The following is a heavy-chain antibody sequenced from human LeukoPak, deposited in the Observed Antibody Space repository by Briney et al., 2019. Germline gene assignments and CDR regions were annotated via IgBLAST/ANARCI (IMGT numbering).Heavy chain of an antibody. D-gene: IGHD3-3*01. V-gene: IGHV4-59*08. J-gene: IGHJ5*02. CDR1: GASIRSYY. Sequence: SETLSLTCTVSGASIRSYYWSWIRQPPGKGLEWIAYMYYSESPNYNPSLKSRVTMSGDTSRNQFSLKLSSVTAADTAVYYCARTVRSGYDFWSGSLSFDPWGQGTLVTVSS. CDR3: ARTVRSGYDFWSGSLSFDP. CDR2: MYYSESP.